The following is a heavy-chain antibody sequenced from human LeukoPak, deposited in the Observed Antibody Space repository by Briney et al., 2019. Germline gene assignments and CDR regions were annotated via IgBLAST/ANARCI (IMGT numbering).Heavy chain of an antibody. CDR1: GFSFNNYN. D-gene: IGHD2-8*01. V-gene: IGHV3-30*02. CDR2: IQYDGSNA. CDR3: AKDRCSNGVGCYYYYMDV. Sequence: GGSLRLSCAASGFSFNNYNMNWVRQAPGKGLEWVAYIQYDGSNAQYADSVKGRFSISRDSSKNILYLQMNSLRAEDTAVYYCAKDRCSNGVGCYYYYMDVWGKGTTVTISS. J-gene: IGHJ6*03.